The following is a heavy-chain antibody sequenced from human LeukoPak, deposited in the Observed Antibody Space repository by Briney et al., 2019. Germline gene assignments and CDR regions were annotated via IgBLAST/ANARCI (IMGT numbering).Heavy chain of an antibody. CDR3: ARVHCSGGSCYSLGYYYYMDV. J-gene: IGHJ6*03. Sequence: TSGTLSLTCAVSGGSISSSNWWSWVRQPPGKGLEWIGEIYHSGSTNYNPSLKSRVTVSVDKSKNQFSLKLSSVTAADTAVYYCARVHCSGGSCYSLGYYYYMDVWGKGTTVTVSS. D-gene: IGHD2-15*01. V-gene: IGHV4-4*02. CDR1: GGSISSSNW. CDR2: IYHSGST.